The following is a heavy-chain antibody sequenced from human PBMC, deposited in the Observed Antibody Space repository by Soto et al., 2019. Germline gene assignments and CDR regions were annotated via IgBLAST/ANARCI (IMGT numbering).Heavy chain of an antibody. D-gene: IGHD4-17*01. V-gene: IGHV4-30-4*01. Sequence: QVQLQESGPGLVKPSQTLSLTCTVSGGSISSGDYYWSWIRQPPGKGLEWIGYIYYSGSTYYNPSLKSRVTISVDTSKNQFSLKLSSVTAADTAVYYCARSLYDDYVGYYYYGMDVWGQGTTVTVSS. CDR1: GGSISSGDYY. J-gene: IGHJ6*02. CDR2: IYYSGST. CDR3: ARSLYDDYVGYYYYGMDV.